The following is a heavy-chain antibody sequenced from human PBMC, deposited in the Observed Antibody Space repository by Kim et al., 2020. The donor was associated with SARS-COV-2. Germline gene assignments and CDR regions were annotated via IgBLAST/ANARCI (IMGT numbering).Heavy chain of an antibody. CDR1: GYSFTSYW. Sequence: GESLKISCKGSGYSFTSYWIGWVRQMPGKGLEWMGIIYPGDSDTRYSPSFQGQVTISADKSISTAYLQWSSLKASDTAMYYCARLGNGDYAGGKETPWDYYYYGMDVWGQGTTVTVSS. CDR2: IYPGDSDT. D-gene: IGHD4-17*01. J-gene: IGHJ6*02. V-gene: IGHV5-51*01. CDR3: ARLGNGDYAGGKETPWDYYYYGMDV.